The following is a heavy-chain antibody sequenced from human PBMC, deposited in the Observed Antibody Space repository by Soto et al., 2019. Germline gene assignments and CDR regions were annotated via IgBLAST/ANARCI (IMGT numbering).Heavy chain of an antibody. Sequence: GGSLRLSCAASGFTFSSYGMHWVRQAPGKGLEWVAVIWYDGSNKYYADSVKGRFTISRDNSKNTLYLQMNSLRAEDTAVYYCARYYGDYADFDYWGQGTLVTVS. CDR2: IWYDGSNK. CDR3: ARYYGDYADFDY. D-gene: IGHD4-17*01. CDR1: GFTFSSYG. V-gene: IGHV3-33*01. J-gene: IGHJ4*02.